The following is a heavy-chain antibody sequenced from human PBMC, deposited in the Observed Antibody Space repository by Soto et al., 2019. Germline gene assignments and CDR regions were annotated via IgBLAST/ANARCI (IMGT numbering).Heavy chain of an antibody. Sequence: EVQLVESGGGLVKPGGSLRLSCAASGFTFSNAWMSWVRQAPGKGLEWVGRIKSKTDGGTTDYAAPVKGRFTISRDDAKNTRYLQMNSLKTEDTAVDYCTTDSPQGEKGTWGQGTLVTVSS. CDR2: IKSKTDGGTT. J-gene: IGHJ5*02. CDR1: GFTFSNAW. D-gene: IGHD2-21*01. CDR3: TTDSPQGEKGT. V-gene: IGHV3-15*01.